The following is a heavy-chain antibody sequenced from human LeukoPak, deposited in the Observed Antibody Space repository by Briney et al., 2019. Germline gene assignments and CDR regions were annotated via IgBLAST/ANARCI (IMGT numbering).Heavy chain of an antibody. CDR1: GFTFNRNA. V-gene: IGHV3-23*01. J-gene: IGHJ4*02. CDR2: IGGSGDKT. D-gene: IGHD6-19*01. Sequence: GGSLRLSCAASGFTFNRNAISWVRQAPGKGLEWVSTIGGSGDKTFYAASVKGRFTISRDNSKNMVHLQMNSLTGEDTALYYCVRRGDASSGWGDHDFWGQGALVTVSS. CDR3: VRRGDASSGWGDHDF.